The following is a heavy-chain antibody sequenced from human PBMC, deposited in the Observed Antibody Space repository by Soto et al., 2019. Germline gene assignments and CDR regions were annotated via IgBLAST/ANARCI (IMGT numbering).Heavy chain of an antibody. CDR3: AHFPYLGSCSAVSCPYFDY. CDR1: GFSLITSGMG. CDR2: IYWKDDE. Sequence: QITLKESGPTLVKPTQTLTLPCTFSGFSLITSGMGVSWIRQPPGKALEWLGIIYWKDDEYYNPSLRSRLAISKDSYRNQVVLTMTDMDPADTATYYCAHFPYLGSCSAVSCPYFDYWGQGTLVPVSS. J-gene: IGHJ4*02. D-gene: IGHD2-15*01. V-gene: IGHV2-5*01.